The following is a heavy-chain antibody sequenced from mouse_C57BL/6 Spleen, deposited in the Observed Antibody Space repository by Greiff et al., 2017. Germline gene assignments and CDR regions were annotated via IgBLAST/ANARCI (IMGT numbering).Heavy chain of an antibody. CDR3: ASYGSSYAGYFDV. D-gene: IGHD1-1*01. CDR1: GYAFSSSW. V-gene: IGHV1-82*01. CDR2: IYPGDGDT. J-gene: IGHJ1*03. Sequence: VQLQQSGPELVKPGASVKISCKASGYAFSSSWMNWVKQRPGKGLEWIGRIYPGDGDTNYNGKFKGKATLTADKSSSTAYMQLSSLTSEDSAVYFCASYGSSYAGYFDVWGTGTTVTVSS.